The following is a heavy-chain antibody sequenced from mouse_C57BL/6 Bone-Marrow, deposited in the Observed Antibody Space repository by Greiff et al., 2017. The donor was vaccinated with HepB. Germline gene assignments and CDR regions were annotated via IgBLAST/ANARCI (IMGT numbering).Heavy chain of an antibody. CDR3: ASSNFLWFAY. Sequence: EVKLMESGPGLVKPSQSLSLTCSVTGYSITSGYYWNWIRQFPGNKLEWMGYISYDGSNNYNPSLKNRISITRDTSKNQFFLKLNSVTTEDTATYYCASSNFLWFAYWGQGTLVTVSA. J-gene: IGHJ3*01. CDR1: GYSITSGYY. D-gene: IGHD2-5*01. V-gene: IGHV3-6*01. CDR2: ISYDGSN.